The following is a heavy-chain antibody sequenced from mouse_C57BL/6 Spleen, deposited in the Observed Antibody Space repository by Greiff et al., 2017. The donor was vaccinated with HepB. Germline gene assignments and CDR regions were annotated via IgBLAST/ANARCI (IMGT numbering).Heavy chain of an antibody. J-gene: IGHJ3*01. Sequence: VQLQQSGAELVRPGTSVKMSCKASGYTFTNYWIGWAKQRPGHGLEWIGDIYPGGGYTNYNEKFKGKATLTADKSSSTAYMQFSSLTSEDSAIYYCARSGGKGGFAYWGQGTLVTVSA. CDR1: GYTFTNYW. CDR2: IYPGGGYT. CDR3: ARSGGKGGFAY. V-gene: IGHV1-63*01. D-gene: IGHD1-3*01.